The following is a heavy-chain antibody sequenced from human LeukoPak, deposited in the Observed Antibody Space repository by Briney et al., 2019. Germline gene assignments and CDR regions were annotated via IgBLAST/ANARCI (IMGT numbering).Heavy chain of an antibody. CDR3: VRDRGYSTFDY. CDR1: GFVFGHSW. J-gene: IGHJ4*02. Sequence: GGSLRLSCEASGFVFGHSWMSWVRQAPGKGLEWVANINLDGSEINYLDSLTGRLTISRGNAKDSLYLQMNGLRAEDTAVYSCVRDRGYSTFDYWGQGTLVTVSS. CDR2: INLDGSEI. D-gene: IGHD3-22*01. V-gene: IGHV3-7*03.